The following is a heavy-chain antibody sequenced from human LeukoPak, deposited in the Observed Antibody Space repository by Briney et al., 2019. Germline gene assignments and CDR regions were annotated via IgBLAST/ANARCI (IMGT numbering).Heavy chain of an antibody. CDR2: INPNSGGT. CDR3: AREITGIRTHEAFDI. Sequence: GASVKVSCKASGYTFTGYYMHWVRQAPGQGLEWMGWINPNSGGTNYAQKFQGRVTITTDESTSTAYMELSSLRSEDTAVYYCAREITGIRTHEAFDIWGQGTMVTVSS. J-gene: IGHJ3*02. CDR1: GYTFTGYY. D-gene: IGHD2-8*02. V-gene: IGHV1-2*02.